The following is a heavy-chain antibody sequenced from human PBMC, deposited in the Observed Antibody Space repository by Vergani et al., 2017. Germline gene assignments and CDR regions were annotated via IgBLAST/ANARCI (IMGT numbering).Heavy chain of an antibody. Sequence: QVQLQESGPGLVKPSETLSLTCNVSGASLNRYYWSWIRQSPGKGLEWIVYIYHTGDTNSNPSLNIRFTMSLYTSKNPVSLRLRSVTAADTAVYYCAGHAGYSSSWIWDYWGQGTLVTVSS. CDR1: GASLNRYY. D-gene: IGHD6-13*01. V-gene: IGHV4-59*01. J-gene: IGHJ4*02. CDR3: AGHAGYSSSWIWDY. CDR2: IYHTGDT.